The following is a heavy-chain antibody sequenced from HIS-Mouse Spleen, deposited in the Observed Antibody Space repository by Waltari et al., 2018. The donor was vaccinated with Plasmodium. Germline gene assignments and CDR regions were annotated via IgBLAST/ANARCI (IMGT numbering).Heavy chain of an antibody. V-gene: IGHV1-2*02. J-gene: IGHJ4*02. CDR3: ARGSLVSSSWYYFDY. CDR2: INPNSGGT. CDR1: GYTFTGYY. D-gene: IGHD6-13*01. Sequence: QVQLVQSGAEVKKPWASVKVSCKASGYTFTGYYMHWVRQAPGQGLEWMGWINPNSGGTNYAQKFQGRVTMTRDTSISTAYMELSRLRSDDTAVYYCARGSLVSSSWYYFDYWGQGTLVTVSS.